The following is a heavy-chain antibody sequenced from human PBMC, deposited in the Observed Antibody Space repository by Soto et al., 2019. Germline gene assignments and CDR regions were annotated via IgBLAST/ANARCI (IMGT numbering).Heavy chain of an antibody. CDR2: IYYSGST. D-gene: IGHD6-19*01. CDR3: ARQKVKYSSGWYGPTYAFDT. V-gene: IGHV4-59*08. CDR1: GGSISSYY. Sequence: SETLSLTCTVSGGSISSYYWSWIRQPPGKGLEWIGYIYYSGSTNYNPSLKSRVTISVDTSKNQFSLKLSSVTAADTAVYYCARQKVKYSSGWYGPTYAFDTWGQGTMVTV. J-gene: IGHJ3*02.